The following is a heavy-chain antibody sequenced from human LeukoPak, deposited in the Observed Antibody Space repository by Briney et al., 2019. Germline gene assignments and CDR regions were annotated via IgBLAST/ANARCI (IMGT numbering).Heavy chain of an antibody. D-gene: IGHD3-3*01. CDR2: IIPILGIA. J-gene: IGHJ4*02. V-gene: IGHV1-69*04. CDR1: GGTFSSYA. CDR3: ARVAITIFGVVIIPFDY. Sequence: GASVKVSCKASGGTFSSYAISWVRQAPGQGLEWRGRIIPILGIANYAQKLQGRVTMTTDTSTSTAYMELRSLRSDDTAVYYCARVAITIFGVVIIPFDYWGQGTLVTVSS.